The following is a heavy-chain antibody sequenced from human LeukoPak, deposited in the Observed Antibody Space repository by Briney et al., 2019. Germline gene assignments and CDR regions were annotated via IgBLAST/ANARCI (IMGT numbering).Heavy chain of an antibody. Sequence: SQTLSLTCAISGDSVSSNSAAWNWIRQSPSRGLEWLGRTYYRSKWYSDYAVSVKSRITTNPDTSKNQLSLQLNSVTPEDTAVYYCARVDCTNGVCLNWFDPWGQGTLVTVSS. CDR3: ARVDCTNGVCLNWFDP. CDR2: TYYRSKWYS. D-gene: IGHD2-8*01. CDR1: GDSVSSNSAA. V-gene: IGHV6-1*01. J-gene: IGHJ5*02.